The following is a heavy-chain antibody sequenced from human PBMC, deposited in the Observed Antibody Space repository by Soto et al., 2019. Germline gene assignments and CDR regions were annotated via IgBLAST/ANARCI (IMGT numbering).Heavy chain of an antibody. J-gene: IGHJ4*03. Sequence: ESLKLSCKGSGYSFTSYWIGWVRQMPGKGLEWMGIIYPGDSDTRYSPSFQGQVTISADKSISTAYLQWSSLKASDTAMYYCARVKGDYVSSCYFEYWGQRTLVTVSS. V-gene: IGHV5-51*01. D-gene: IGHD4-17*01. CDR1: GYSFTSYW. CDR3: ARVKGDYVSSCYFEY. CDR2: IYPGDSDT.